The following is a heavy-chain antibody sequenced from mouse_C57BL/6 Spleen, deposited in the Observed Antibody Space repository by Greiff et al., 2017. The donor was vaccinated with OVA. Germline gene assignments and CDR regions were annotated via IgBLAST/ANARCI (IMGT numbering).Heavy chain of an antibody. V-gene: IGHV1-64*01. CDR3: ARPTGSSHVECFDV. Sequence: QVQLQQPGAELVKPGASVKLSCKASGYTFTSYWMHWVKQRPGQGLEWIGMIHPNSGSTNYNEKFKSKATLTVDKSSSTAYMQLSSLTSEDSAVYYCARPTGSSHVECFDVWGTGTTVTVSS. CDR1: GYTFTSYW. J-gene: IGHJ1*03. CDR2: IHPNSGST. D-gene: IGHD1-1*01.